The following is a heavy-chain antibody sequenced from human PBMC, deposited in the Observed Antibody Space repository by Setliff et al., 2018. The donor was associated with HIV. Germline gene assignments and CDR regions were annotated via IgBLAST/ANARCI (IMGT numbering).Heavy chain of an antibody. CDR3: ARPLLRTNTVYGIISTRFDP. J-gene: IGHJ5*02. V-gene: IGHV3-7*03. D-gene: IGHD2-8*01. Sequence: HPGGSLRLSCAASGFTFSSYAMHWVRQAPGGGLEWIANINPDGNKKYHAGSVWGRFTISRDNAKNSLYLQMSSLRAEDTAVYYCARPLLRTNTVYGIISTRFDPWGQGTLVTVSS. CDR2: INPDGNKK. CDR1: GFTFSSYA.